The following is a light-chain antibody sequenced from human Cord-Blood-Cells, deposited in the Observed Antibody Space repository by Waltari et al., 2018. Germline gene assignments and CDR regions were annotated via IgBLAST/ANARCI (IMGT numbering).Light chain of an antibody. Sequence: DIQMNQSPSSLSASVGDRVTITFRASQSISSYLNWYQQKPGKAPKLLIYAASSLQSGVPSRFSCSGSGTDFTLTISSLQPEDVATYYCQQSYSTPYTFGQGTKLEIK. CDR1: QSISSY. J-gene: IGKJ2*01. V-gene: IGKV1-39*01. CDR2: AAS. CDR3: QQSYSTPYT.